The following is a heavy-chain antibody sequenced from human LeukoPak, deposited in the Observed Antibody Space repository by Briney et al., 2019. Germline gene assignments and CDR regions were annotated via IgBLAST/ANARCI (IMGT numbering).Heavy chain of an antibody. CDR3: ARDSETETGWYYYGMDV. CDR1: GFTFDDYA. V-gene: IGHV3-43*02. J-gene: IGHJ6*02. CDR2: ISGDGGST. Sequence: GGSLRLSCAASGFTFDDYAMHWVRQAPGKGLEWVSLISGDGGSTYYADSVKDRFTISRDISKDTVYLQMNSLRAEDTAVYYCARDSETETGWYYYGMDVWGQGTTVTVSS. D-gene: IGHD1-14*01.